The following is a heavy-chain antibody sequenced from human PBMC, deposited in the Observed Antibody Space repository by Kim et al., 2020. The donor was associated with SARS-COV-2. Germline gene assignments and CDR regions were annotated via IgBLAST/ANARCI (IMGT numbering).Heavy chain of an antibody. V-gene: IGHV7-4-1*02. CDR1: GYTFTIYG. CDR2: INTNTGNP. J-gene: IGHJ6*02. CDR3: ARSNYYAMDV. Sequence: ASVKVSCKPSGYTFTIYGLNWVRQAPGQGLEWMGWINTNTGNPTYAQGFTGRFVFSLDTSVSTAYLQISSLKAEDTAVYYCARSNYYAMDVWGQGTTVTVSS.